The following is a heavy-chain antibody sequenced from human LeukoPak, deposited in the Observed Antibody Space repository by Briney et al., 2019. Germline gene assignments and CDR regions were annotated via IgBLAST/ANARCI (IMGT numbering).Heavy chain of an antibody. D-gene: IGHD1-26*01. V-gene: IGHV3-48*04. J-gene: IGHJ5*02. CDR3: TGPVLGASAS. CDR2: ISSSGSGSII. CDR1: GLTMTSYT. Sequence: PGGSLRLSCAASGLTMTSYTMNWVRQAPGKGLEWVSFISSSGSGSIIYYADSVKGRFTIFRDNAKNSLYLQMNSLRAEDTAVYYCTGPVLGASASWGQGTLVTVSS.